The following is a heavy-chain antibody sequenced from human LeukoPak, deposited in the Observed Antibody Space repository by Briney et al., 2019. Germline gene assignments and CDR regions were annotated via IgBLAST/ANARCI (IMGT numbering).Heavy chain of an antibody. CDR1: GGSISSYY. V-gene: IGHV4-59*01. CDR2: IYYSGNT. D-gene: IGHD3-3*01. Sequence: SETLSLTCTVSGGSISSYYWSWIRQPPGKGLEWIGYIYYSGNTNYNPSLKSRVTISLDTSKKQFSLRLTSVTAADTAVYYCARNFSSGNPTARFDYWGQGTLVTVSS. CDR3: ARNFSSGNPTARFDY. J-gene: IGHJ4*02.